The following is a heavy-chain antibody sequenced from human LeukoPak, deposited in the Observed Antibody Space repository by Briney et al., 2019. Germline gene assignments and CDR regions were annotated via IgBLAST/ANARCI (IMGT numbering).Heavy chain of an antibody. V-gene: IGHV3-74*01. J-gene: IGHJ4*02. CDR1: GFTFSSYW. CDR3: AKGMLAAAGPSNDY. CDR2: ITSDGSTT. D-gene: IGHD6-13*01. Sequence: GGSLRLSCAASGFTFSSYWMHWVRQAPGKGLVWVSRITSDGSTTTYADSVKGRFTFSRDNSKNTLYLQMNSLRAEDTAVYYCAKGMLAAAGPSNDYWGQGTLVTVSS.